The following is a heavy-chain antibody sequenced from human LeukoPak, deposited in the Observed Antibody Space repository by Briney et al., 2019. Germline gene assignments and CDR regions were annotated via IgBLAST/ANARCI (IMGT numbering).Heavy chain of an antibody. V-gene: IGHV4-59*08. CDR2: IYYSGST. Sequence: SETLSLTCTVSGGSISNYYWGWIRQPPGKGLEWIGNIYYSGSTNYNPSLKSRVTISVDTSKNRFSLKLRAVTAADTAMYYCARRKNSGWSTDAFDIWGQGTMVTVSS. CDR1: GGSISNYY. J-gene: IGHJ3*02. CDR3: ARRKNSGWSTDAFDI. D-gene: IGHD6-19*01.